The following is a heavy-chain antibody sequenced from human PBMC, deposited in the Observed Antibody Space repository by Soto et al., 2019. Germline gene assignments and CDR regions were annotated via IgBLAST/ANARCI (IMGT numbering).Heavy chain of an antibody. CDR2: IQSDGSKK. Sequence: QVQLVESGGGVVQHGRSLRLSCAASGFTFRNYGMHWVRQAPGKGREWVTAIQSDGSKKYNADSVKGRFTISRDDSKNALYMKMDSLRVEHTAVYYCARDFCRSPTCLDYWGQGTLVIVSS. CDR3: ARDFCRSPTCLDY. D-gene: IGHD2-2*01. J-gene: IGHJ4*02. V-gene: IGHV3-33*01. CDR1: GFTFRNYG.